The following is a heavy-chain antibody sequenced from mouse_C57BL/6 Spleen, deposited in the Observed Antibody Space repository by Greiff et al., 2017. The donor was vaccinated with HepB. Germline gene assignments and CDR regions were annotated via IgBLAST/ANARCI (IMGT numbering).Heavy chain of an antibody. J-gene: IGHJ2*01. CDR2: IYPGSGST. CDR3: AGDYYGSSLYYFDY. Sequence: QVHVKQPGAELVKPGASVKMSCKASGYTFTSYWITWVKQRPGQGLEWIGDIYPGSGSTNYNEKFKSKATLTVDTSSSTAYMQLSSLTSEDSAVYYCAGDYYGSSLYYFDYWGQGTTLTVSS. V-gene: IGHV1-55*01. D-gene: IGHD1-1*01. CDR1: GYTFTSYW.